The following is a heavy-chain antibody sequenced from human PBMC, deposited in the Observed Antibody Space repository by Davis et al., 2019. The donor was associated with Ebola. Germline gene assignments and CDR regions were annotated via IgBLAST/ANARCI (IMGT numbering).Heavy chain of an antibody. CDR3: ARERGYYGSRYYYYGMDV. CDR1: GGSISSYY. Sequence: MPSETLPLTCTVSGGSISSYYWSWIRQPPGKGLEWIGYIYYSGSTNYNPSLKSRVTISVDTSKNQFPLKLSSVTAADTAVYYCARERGYYGSRYYYYGMDVWGQGTTVTVSS. J-gene: IGHJ6*02. V-gene: IGHV4-59*08. D-gene: IGHD3-10*01. CDR2: IYYSGST.